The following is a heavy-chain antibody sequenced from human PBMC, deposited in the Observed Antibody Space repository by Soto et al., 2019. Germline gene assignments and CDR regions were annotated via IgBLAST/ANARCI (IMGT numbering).Heavy chain of an antibody. J-gene: IGHJ4*02. CDR2: IYYSGSI. D-gene: IGHD6-19*01. V-gene: IGHV4-59*01. Sequence: ETLSLTCTVSGDSISSLYWSWIRQPPGKGLEWIGYIYYSGSINYNPSLKSRVTISVDPSKNQFSLRLSSVTAADTAVYYCAKSLWDTSGWKTDYWGQGTLVTVSS. CDR1: GDSISSLY. CDR3: AKSLWDTSGWKTDY.